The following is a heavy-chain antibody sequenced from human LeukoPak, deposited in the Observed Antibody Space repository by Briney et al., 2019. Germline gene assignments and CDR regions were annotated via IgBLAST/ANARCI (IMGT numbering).Heavy chain of an antibody. CDR1: GFTFSTYT. Sequence: GGSLRLSCAASGFTFSTYTIHWVRQVPGKGLMWVSRINNDGRSTTYADSVKGRFTISRDNAKDTLYLQMNSLTAEDTAVYYCARDGGGSSGYYWGLGYWGQGTLVTVS. CDR2: INNDGRST. D-gene: IGHD3-22*01. CDR3: ARDGGGSSGYYWGLGY. J-gene: IGHJ4*02. V-gene: IGHV3-74*03.